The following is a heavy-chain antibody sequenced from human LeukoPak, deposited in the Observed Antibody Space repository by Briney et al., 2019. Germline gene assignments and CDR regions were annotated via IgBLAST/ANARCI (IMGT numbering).Heavy chain of an antibody. Sequence: GGSLRLSCAASGFTFSSYDMHWVRQATGKGLEWVPAIGTAGDPYYPGSVKGRFTISRENAKNPLYLQMNSLRAGDTAVYYCARGGSYYYYGMDVWGKGTTVTVSS. CDR1: GFTFSSYD. J-gene: IGHJ6*04. CDR3: ARGGSYYYYGMDV. CDR2: IGTAGDP. V-gene: IGHV3-13*05.